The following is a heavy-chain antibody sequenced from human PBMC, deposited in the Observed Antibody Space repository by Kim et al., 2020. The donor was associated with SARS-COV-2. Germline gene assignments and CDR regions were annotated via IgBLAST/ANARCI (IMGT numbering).Heavy chain of an antibody. CDR2: IYYSGST. D-gene: IGHD3-22*01. J-gene: IGHJ4*02. V-gene: IGHV4-39*01. CDR1: GGSISSSSYY. Sequence: SETLSLTCTVSGGSISSSSYYWGWIRQPPGKGLEWIGSIYYSGSTYYNPSLKSRVTISVDTSKNQFSLKLSSVTAADTAVYYCARHGSGRDYYDSSGRIDYWGQGTLVTVSS. CDR3: ARHGSGRDYYDSSGRIDY.